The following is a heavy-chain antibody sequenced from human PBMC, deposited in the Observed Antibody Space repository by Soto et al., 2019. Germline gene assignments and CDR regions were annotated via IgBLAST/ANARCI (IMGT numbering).Heavy chain of an antibody. CDR2: ISWDGGST. V-gene: IGHV3-43*02. CDR3: AKDYSSSWPDYFDY. D-gene: IGHD6-13*01. J-gene: IGHJ4*02. Sequence: GGSLRLSCAASGFTFRNYGMNWVRQAPGKGLEWVSLISWDGGSTYYADSVKGRFTISRDNSKNSLYLQMNSLRTEDTALYYCAKDYSSSWPDYFDYWGQGTLVTVSS. CDR1: GFTFRNYG.